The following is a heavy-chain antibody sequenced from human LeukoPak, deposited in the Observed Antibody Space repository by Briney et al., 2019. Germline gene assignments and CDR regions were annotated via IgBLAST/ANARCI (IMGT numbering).Heavy chain of an antibody. CDR2: IYTSGST. CDR3: ARAVVVEESDAFDI. CDR1: GGSISSGSYY. D-gene: IGHD2-15*01. Sequence: SETLSLTCSVSGGSISSGSYYWSWIRQPAGKGLEWIGRIYTSGSTNYNPSLKSRVTISVDTSKNQFSLKLSSVTAADTAVYYCARAVVVEESDAFDIWGQGTMVTVSS. V-gene: IGHV4-61*02. J-gene: IGHJ3*02.